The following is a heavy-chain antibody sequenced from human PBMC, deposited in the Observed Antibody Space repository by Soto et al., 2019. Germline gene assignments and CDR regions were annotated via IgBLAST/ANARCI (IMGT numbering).Heavy chain of an antibody. Sequence: PSETLSLTCTVSGGSISTGGYYWNWIRQHPGKGLEWIGYFYYSGSTYYNPSLKSRVTISVNTSKNQFSLKLSSVTAADTAVYYCARSVFPWGQGTLVTFSS. J-gene: IGHJ5*02. CDR3: ARSVFP. V-gene: IGHV4-31*03. CDR1: GGSISTGGYY. CDR2: FYYSGST.